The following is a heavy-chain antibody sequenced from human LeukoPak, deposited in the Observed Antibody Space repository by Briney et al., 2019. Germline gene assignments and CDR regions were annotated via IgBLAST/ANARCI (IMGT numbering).Heavy chain of an antibody. CDR3: ARASMVRGVNSAPYYFDY. D-gene: IGHD3-10*01. V-gene: IGHV1-69*06. CDR2: IIPIFGTA. Sequence: SVKVSCKASGGTFSSYAISWVRQAPGQGLEWMGGIIPIFGTANYAQKFQGRVTITADKSTSTAYMELSSLRSEDTAVYYCARASMVRGVNSAPYYFDYWGQGTLVTVSS. J-gene: IGHJ4*02. CDR1: GGTFSSYA.